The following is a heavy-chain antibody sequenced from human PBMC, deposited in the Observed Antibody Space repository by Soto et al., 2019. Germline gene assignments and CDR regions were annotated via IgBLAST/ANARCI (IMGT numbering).Heavy chain of an antibody. Sequence: GGALSVSSSASGFTFSDYYLSWMRHAPGKGLEWVSYISSSGSTIYYADSVKGRFTISRDNAKNSLYLQMNSLRAEDTAVYYCARGGADRNYYDRRWFDPWGQGTLVTVSS. CDR3: ARGGADRNYYDRRWFDP. D-gene: IGHD3-22*01. CDR1: GFTFSDYY. CDR2: ISSSGSTI. V-gene: IGHV3-11*01. J-gene: IGHJ5*02.